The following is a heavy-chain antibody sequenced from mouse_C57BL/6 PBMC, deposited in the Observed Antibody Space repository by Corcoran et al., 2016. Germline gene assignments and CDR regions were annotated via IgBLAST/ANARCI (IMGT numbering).Heavy chain of an antibody. CDR1: GYTFTDYN. V-gene: IGHV1-18*01. CDR2: INPNNGGT. CDR3: ARRGITTVALDY. J-gene: IGHJ2*01. D-gene: IGHD1-1*01. Sequence: EVQLQQSGPELVKPGASVKIPCKASGYTFTDYNMDWVKQSHGKSLEWIGDINPNNGGTIYNQKFKGKATLTVDKSSSTAYMELRSLTSEVTAVYYCARRGITTVALDYWGQGTTLTVSS.